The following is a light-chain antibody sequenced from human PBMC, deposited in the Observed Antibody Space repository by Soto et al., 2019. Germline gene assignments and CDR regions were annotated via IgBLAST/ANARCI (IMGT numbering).Light chain of an antibody. Sequence: ETVLTQSPATLSLSPGQRATLSCRASQSVRSNLAWYQHKPGQAPRLLIYDASNRATGIPGRLSGSGSGRDFTLTISNLEAEDFAVYYCQQRDNWPWTFGEGAKVEIK. J-gene: IGKJ1*01. V-gene: IGKV3-11*02. CDR3: QQRDNWPWT. CDR2: DAS. CDR1: QSVRSN.